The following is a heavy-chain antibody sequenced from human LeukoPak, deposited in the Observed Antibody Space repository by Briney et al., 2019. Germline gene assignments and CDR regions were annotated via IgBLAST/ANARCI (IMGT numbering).Heavy chain of an antibody. D-gene: IGHD5-24*01. Sequence: SETLSLTCTVSGGSINSYYWSWIRQPPGKGLEWIGYIYYSGSTKYNPSLKSRVSISVDTSKNQFSLKLSSVTAADTAVYYCARGAGAGYNLQPFDYWGQGTLVTVSS. J-gene: IGHJ4*02. CDR3: ARGAGAGYNLQPFDY. V-gene: IGHV4-59*08. CDR2: IYYSGST. CDR1: GGSINSYY.